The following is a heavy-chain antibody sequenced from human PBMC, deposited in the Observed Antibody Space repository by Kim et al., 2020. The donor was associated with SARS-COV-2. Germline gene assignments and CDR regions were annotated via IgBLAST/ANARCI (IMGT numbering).Heavy chain of an antibody. J-gene: IGHJ4*02. Sequence: GGSLRLSCAASGFTFSSYAMSWVRQAPGKGLEWVSAISGSGGSTYYADSVKGRFTISRDNSKNTLYLQMNSLRAEDTAVYYCASPLNIHSITMVRGLNFDYWGQGTLVTVSS. CDR1: GFTFSSYA. CDR3: ASPLNIHSITMVRGLNFDY. D-gene: IGHD3-10*01. V-gene: IGHV3-23*01. CDR2: ISGSGGST.